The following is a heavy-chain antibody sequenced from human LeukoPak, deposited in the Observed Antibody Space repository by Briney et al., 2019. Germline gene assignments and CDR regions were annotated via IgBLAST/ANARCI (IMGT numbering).Heavy chain of an antibody. CDR2: MSSSGSST. CDR3: ARDKARYGDSDY. J-gene: IGHJ4*02. D-gene: IGHD4-17*01. Sequence: GGSLRLSCAASGFTFSNYAMNWVRQPPGKGLEWVSGMSSSGSSTYYADSVKGRFTISRDNSKNTLYLQMNSLRVEDTALYYCARDKARYGDSDYWGQGTLVTVSS. CDR1: GFTFSNYA. V-gene: IGHV3-23*01.